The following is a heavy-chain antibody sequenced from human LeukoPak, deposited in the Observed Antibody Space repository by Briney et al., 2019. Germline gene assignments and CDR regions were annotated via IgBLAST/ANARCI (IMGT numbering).Heavy chain of an antibody. Sequence: SVKVSCKASGTFSTHALSWVRQAPGQGLEWMGRVIPMFDTVIYAQNVQGRVTITADESTSTAYMELSSLRSEDTAVYYCARTVVANYYYYYYMDVWGKGTTVTVSS. D-gene: IGHD2-21*01. CDR1: GTFSTHA. V-gene: IGHV1-69*15. CDR3: ARTVVANYYYYYYMDV. CDR2: VIPMFDTV. J-gene: IGHJ6*03.